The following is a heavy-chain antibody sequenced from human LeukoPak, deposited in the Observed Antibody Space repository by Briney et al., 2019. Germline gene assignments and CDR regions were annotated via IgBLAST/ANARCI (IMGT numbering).Heavy chain of an antibody. J-gene: IGHJ4*02. CDR1: SGSITNYY. V-gene: IGHV4-59*01. CDR3: ARGALLWFGDRMEYYFDY. Sequence: SETLSLTCTVSSGSITNYYWSWIRQPPGKGLEWIGFIYYSGNTNYNPSLTSRVTISVDTSKNQFSLKLSSMTAADTAVYYCARGALLWFGDRMEYYFDYWGQGTLLTVSS. CDR2: IYYSGNT. D-gene: IGHD3-10*01.